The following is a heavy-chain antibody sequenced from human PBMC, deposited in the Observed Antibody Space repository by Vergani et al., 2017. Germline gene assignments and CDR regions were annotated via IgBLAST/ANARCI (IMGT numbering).Heavy chain of an antibody. V-gene: IGHV4-61*02. Sequence: QVQLQESGPGLVKPSQTLSLTCTVSGASISRGSYYWSWIRQPAGKGLEWIGRIYTSGSTNYNPSLKSRVTISVDTSKNQFSLKLSSVTAADTAVYYCAIFGSIYGDYRESWGQGTLVTVSS. CDR1: GASISRGSYY. J-gene: IGHJ4*02. CDR2: IYTSGST. CDR3: AIFGSIYGDYRES. D-gene: IGHD4-17*01.